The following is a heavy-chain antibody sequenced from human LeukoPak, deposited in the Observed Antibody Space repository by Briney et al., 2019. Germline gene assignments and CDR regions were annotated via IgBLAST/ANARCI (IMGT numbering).Heavy chain of an antibody. J-gene: IGHJ6*02. CDR2: IKEDGSER. V-gene: IGHV3-7*01. CDR1: AFIFSGHW. CDR3: ARDQIIVATILDYYYGMDV. Sequence: GGSLRLSCEGSAFIFSGHWVNWVRQTPGKGLEWVASIKEDGSERQYVDSVKGRFTISRDNSKNTLYLQMNSLRAEDTAVYYCARDQIIVATILDYYYGMDVWGQGTTVTVSS. D-gene: IGHD5-12*01.